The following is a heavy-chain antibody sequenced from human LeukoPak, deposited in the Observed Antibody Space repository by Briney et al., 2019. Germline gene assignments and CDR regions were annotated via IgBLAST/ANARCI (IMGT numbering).Heavy chain of an antibody. CDR2: ISGSGGST. CDR3: ATNPLGGVILYGDDAFDI. V-gene: IGHV3-23*01. J-gene: IGHJ3*02. CDR1: GFTFSNYA. Sequence: QSGGSLRLSCAASGFTFSNYAMSWVRQAPGKGLEWVSAISGSGGSTYYADSVKGRFTISRDNSKNTLYLQMNSLRAEDTAVYYCATNPLGGVILYGDDAFDIWGQGTMVTVSS. D-gene: IGHD3-16*02.